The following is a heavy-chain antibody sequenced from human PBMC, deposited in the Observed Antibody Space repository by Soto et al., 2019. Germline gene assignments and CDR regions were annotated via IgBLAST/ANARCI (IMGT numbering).Heavy chain of an antibody. D-gene: IGHD2-2*03. Sequence: EVQLVETGGGLIQPGGSLRLSCAASGFTVSSSYMSWVRQAPGTGMEWVSVIYSGGSTFYADSVKGRFTISKDNSKNTLYLQMNSLRAEDTALYYCARDCGYCSGSSWGGLDVWGQGTAVTVSS. CDR3: ARDCGYCSGSSWGGLDV. J-gene: IGHJ6*02. V-gene: IGHV3-53*02. CDR1: GFTVSSSY. CDR2: IYSGGST.